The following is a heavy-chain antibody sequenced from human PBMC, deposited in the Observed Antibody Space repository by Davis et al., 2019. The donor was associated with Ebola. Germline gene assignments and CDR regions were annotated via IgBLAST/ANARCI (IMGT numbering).Heavy chain of an antibody. CDR2: IYSGGST. J-gene: IGHJ4*02. V-gene: IGHV3-53*01. CDR1: GFTVSSNY. D-gene: IGHD3-22*01. CDR3: AKGPNFYDSIGYTK. Sequence: GESLKISCAASGFTVSSNYMSWVRQAPGKGLEWVSLIYSGGSTYYADSVKGRFTISRDNSKNTLYLQMNSLRAEDTAVYYCAKGPNFYDSIGYTKWGQGTLVTVSS.